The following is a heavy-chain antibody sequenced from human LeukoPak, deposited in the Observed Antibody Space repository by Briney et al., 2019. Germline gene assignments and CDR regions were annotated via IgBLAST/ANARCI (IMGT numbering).Heavy chain of an antibody. CDR1: GFTFSSYA. CDR2: ISYDGSNK. J-gene: IGHJ4*02. D-gene: IGHD3-10*01. CDR3: ARVGGFYGSGN. V-gene: IGHV3-30*01. Sequence: PSGGSLRLSCAASGFTFSSYAMHWVRQAPGKGLEWVAVISYDGSNKYYADSVKGRFTISRDNSNNTLYLQMNSLRAEDTAVYYCARVGGFYGSGNWGQGTLVTVSS.